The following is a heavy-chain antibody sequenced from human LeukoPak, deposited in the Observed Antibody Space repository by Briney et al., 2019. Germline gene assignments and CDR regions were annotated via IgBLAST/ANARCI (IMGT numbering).Heavy chain of an antibody. D-gene: IGHD2-2*01. CDR1: GFTFTNAW. Sequence: GGSLRLSCAASGFTFTNAWMSWVRQAPGKGLEWFGRIKSKTDGGTTEYAAPVKGRFSISRDDSENTLYLQMNSLKTEDTAVYYCTTAPAAYTFDYWGQGTLVTVSS. V-gene: IGHV3-15*01. CDR2: IKSKTDGGTT. J-gene: IGHJ4*02. CDR3: TTAPAAYTFDY.